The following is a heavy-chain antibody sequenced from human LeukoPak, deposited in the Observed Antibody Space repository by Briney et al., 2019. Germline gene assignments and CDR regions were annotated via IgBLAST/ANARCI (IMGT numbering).Heavy chain of an antibody. Sequence: GGSLRLSCAASGFTVSSNYMSWVRQAPGKGLEWVSSISSSSSYIYYADSVKGRFTISRDNAKNSLYLQMNSLRAEDTAVYYCARVMAAAGRVDYWGQGTLVTVSS. J-gene: IGHJ4*02. D-gene: IGHD6-13*01. CDR2: ISSSSSYI. CDR1: GFTVSSNY. V-gene: IGHV3-21*01. CDR3: ARVMAAAGRVDY.